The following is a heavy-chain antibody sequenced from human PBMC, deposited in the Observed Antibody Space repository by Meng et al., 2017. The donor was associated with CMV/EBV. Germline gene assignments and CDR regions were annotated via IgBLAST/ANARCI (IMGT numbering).Heavy chain of an antibody. CDR2: ISSSGSTI. D-gene: IGHD2-2*02. CDR1: GFTFSSYE. V-gene: IGHV3-48*03. Sequence: GGSLRLSCAASGFTFSSYEMNWVRQAPGKGLEWVSYISSSGSTIYYADSVKGRFTISRDNAKNTLYLQMNSLRAEDTAVYYCAKRIVPAAILSVYYYYGMDVWGQGTTVTVSS. CDR3: AKRIVPAAILSVYYYYGMDV. J-gene: IGHJ6*02.